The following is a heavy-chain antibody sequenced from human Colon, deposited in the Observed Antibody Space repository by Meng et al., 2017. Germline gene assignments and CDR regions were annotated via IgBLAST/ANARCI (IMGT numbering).Heavy chain of an antibody. V-gene: IGHV3-23*04. Sequence: EEPLVDSGGGLVQPGGSLRLSCAASGFTFTNYAMSWFRQAPGKGLEWVSAISGSGGSTYYADSVKGRFTISRDNAKNTLHLQMNSLRAEDTAVYYCARSGYHNGYDYWGQGTLVTVSS. CDR1: GFTFTNYA. CDR3: ARSGYHNGYDY. J-gene: IGHJ4*02. D-gene: IGHD5-12*01. CDR2: ISGSGGST.